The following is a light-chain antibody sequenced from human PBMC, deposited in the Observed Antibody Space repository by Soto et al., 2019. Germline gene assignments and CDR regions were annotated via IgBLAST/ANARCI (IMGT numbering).Light chain of an antibody. CDR3: QQDNNWPLT. CDR1: QSMNNN. CDR2: HAS. Sequence: EIVMTQSPATLSVSPGERATLSCRASQSMNNNLAWYQQKPGQAPRLLIYHASTRATGIPARFSCSGSGTEFTLTISSLQSEDFAVYYCQQDNNWPLTFGGGTKVEIK. J-gene: IGKJ4*01. V-gene: IGKV3-15*01.